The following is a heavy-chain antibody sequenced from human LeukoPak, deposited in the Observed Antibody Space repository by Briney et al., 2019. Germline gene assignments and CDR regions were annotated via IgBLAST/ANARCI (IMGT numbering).Heavy chain of an antibody. D-gene: IGHD3-10*01. CDR3: AKGKNYYGSGSYPDY. V-gene: IGHV3-23*01. Sequence: GGSLRLSCAASGFPFSSYAVTWVRQTPGRGLEWVATISGSGTTTYYADAAEGRFTVSRDNSKNTLFLHMNNLRAEDTALYFCAKGKNYYGSGSYPDYWGQGTLVTVSS. J-gene: IGHJ4*02. CDR1: GFPFSSYA. CDR2: ISGSGTTT.